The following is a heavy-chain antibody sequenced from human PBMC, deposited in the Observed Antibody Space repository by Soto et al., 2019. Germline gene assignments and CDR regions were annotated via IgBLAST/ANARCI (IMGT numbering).Heavy chain of an antibody. CDR3: AREIMPLSNDWYVDL. CDR1: GGSISGGVHS. V-gene: IGHV4-30-4*01. D-gene: IGHD2-8*01. Sequence: QVQLQESGPGLVKPSETLSLTCTVSGGSISGGVHSWSWIRQPPGKGLEWIGHIFDSGSTYYNPSLKSRLTIPVDTSKTQFSLRRSSVTAADTAAYYWAREIMPLSNDWYVDLWGRGTLVTVSS. CDR2: IFDSGST. J-gene: IGHJ2*01.